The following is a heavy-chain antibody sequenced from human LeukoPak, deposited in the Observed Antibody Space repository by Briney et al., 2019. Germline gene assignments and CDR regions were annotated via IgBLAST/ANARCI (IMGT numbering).Heavy chain of an antibody. V-gene: IGHV3-11*04. Sequence: PGGSLRLSCAASGFTFSDYYMSWIRQAPGKGLEWVSYISSSGSTIYYADSVKGRFTISRDNAQNSLYLQMNSLRAEDTAVYYCARGWFSDENYFDYWGQGTVVTVSS. D-gene: IGHD3-10*01. CDR2: ISSSGSTI. CDR3: ARGWFSDENYFDY. J-gene: IGHJ4*02. CDR1: GFTFSDYY.